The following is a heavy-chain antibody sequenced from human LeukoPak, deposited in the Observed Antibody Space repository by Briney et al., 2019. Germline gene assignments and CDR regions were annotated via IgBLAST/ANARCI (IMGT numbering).Heavy chain of an antibody. CDR1: GGSISSYY. Sequence: SETLSLTCTVSGGSISSYYWSWMRLPPGKGLEWIGCIYYSGSTNYNPSLKSRVTISVDTSKNQFSLNLSSVTAADTAVYYCAREWQYQFDYWGQGRLVTISS. CDR2: IYYSGST. J-gene: IGHJ4*02. D-gene: IGHD4-11*01. CDR3: AREWQYQFDY. V-gene: IGHV4-59*01.